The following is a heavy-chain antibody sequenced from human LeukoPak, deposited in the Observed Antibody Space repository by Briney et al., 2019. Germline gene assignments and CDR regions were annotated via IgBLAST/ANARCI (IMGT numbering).Heavy chain of an antibody. CDR2: ISVTGAGT. Sequence: PGGSLRLSCAASGFTFSSNAMSWVRQAPGKGLEWVSAISVTGAGTYYADSVKGRFTISRDNSKNTLYLQMNSLRAEDTAVYYCARRPVAGTGYFDYWGQGTLVTVSS. J-gene: IGHJ4*02. CDR1: GFTFSSNA. V-gene: IGHV3-23*01. D-gene: IGHD6-19*01. CDR3: ARRPVAGTGYFDY.